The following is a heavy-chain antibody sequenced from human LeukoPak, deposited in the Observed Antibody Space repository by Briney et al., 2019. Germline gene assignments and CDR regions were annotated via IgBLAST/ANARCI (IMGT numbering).Heavy chain of an antibody. Sequence: PSETLSLTCTVSGGSISSYYWSWIRQPPGKGLEWIGYIYYSGSTNYNPSLKSRVTISVDTSKKQFSLRVSSVTAADTAVYYCARRLRIEGGTRRGDAFDMWGQGTMVTVSS. J-gene: IGHJ3*02. CDR2: IYYSGST. D-gene: IGHD1-26*01. CDR1: GGSISSYY. V-gene: IGHV4-59*08. CDR3: ARRLRIEGGTRRGDAFDM.